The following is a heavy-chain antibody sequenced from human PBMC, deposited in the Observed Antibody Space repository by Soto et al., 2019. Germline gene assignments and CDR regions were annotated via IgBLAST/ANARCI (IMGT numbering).Heavy chain of an antibody. V-gene: IGHV3-48*03. CDR2: ISSGGGTI. CDR1: GFTFSNYE. D-gene: IGHD2-15*01. Sequence: EVQLVESGGGLVQPGGSLRLSCAASGFTFSNYEMNWVRQAPGKGLEWVSYISSGGGTIYYADSVKGRFTISRDNAKSSLYLQMNNLRAEETAVYYCARGLGYCSGGSCYLYYFDYWGQGALVTVSS. CDR3: ARGLGYCSGGSCYLYYFDY. J-gene: IGHJ4*02.